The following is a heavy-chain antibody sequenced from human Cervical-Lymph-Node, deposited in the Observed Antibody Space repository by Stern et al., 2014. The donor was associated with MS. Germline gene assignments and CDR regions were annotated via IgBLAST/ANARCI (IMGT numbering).Heavy chain of an antibody. CDR3: TKAWDS. J-gene: IGHJ4*02. V-gene: IGHV1-8*01. CDR1: GYTFTSDD. Sequence: VPLEESGAEVKKPGASVKVSCKTSGYTFTSDDINWVRQASGQGLEWMGRMNPDSGDTGYAQKFQCRLTITRDTSINTAYMELTTLRSEDTAVYYCTKAWDSWGQGTLVTVSS. CDR2: MNPDSGDT.